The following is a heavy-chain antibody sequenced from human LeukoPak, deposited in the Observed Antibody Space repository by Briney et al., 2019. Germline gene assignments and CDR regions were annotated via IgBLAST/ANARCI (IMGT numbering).Heavy chain of an antibody. J-gene: IGHJ4*02. D-gene: IGHD6-13*01. Sequence: ASMKVSCKASGYTFTGYYMHWVRQAPGQGLEWMGWINPNSGGTNYAQKFQGRVTMTRDTSISTAYMELSRLRSDDTAVYYCARSIAAAGHFDYWGQGTLVTVSS. V-gene: IGHV1-2*02. CDR3: ARSIAAAGHFDY. CDR2: INPNSGGT. CDR1: GYTFTGYY.